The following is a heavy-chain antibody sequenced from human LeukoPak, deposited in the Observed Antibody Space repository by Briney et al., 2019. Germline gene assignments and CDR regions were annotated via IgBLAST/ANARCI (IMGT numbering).Heavy chain of an antibody. Sequence: GGSLRLSCVASGFTFSTYSMNWVRQAPGKGLEWVSYISSSSSSTMYYADSVKGRFTISRDNAKNSLYLQMNSLRDEDTAVYYCAREFTSSWYGDYWGQGTLVTVSS. CDR3: AREFTSSWYGDY. CDR2: ISSSSSSTM. J-gene: IGHJ4*02. V-gene: IGHV3-48*02. CDR1: GFTFSTYS. D-gene: IGHD6-13*01.